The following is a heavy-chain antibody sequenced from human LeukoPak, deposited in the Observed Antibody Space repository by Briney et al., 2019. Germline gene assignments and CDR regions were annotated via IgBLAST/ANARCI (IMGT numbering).Heavy chain of an antibody. CDR2: IRYDESNK. V-gene: IGHV3-30*02. CDR3: AKGSIVGATSYYYLDV. J-gene: IGHJ6*03. D-gene: IGHD1-26*01. Sequence: GGSLRLSCAASGFTFSSYGMHWVRQAPGKGLEWVAFIRYDESNKYYADSVKGRFTISRDNSKNTLYLQMNSLRAEDTAVYYRAKGSIVGATSYYYLDVWGTGTTVTVSS. CDR1: GFTFSSYG.